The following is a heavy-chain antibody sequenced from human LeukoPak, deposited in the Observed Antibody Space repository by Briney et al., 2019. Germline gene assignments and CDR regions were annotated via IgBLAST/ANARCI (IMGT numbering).Heavy chain of an antibody. CDR1: GYTFSTHD. V-gene: IGHV1-8*01. J-gene: IGHJ4*02. D-gene: IGHD3-3*01. CDR3: ARGPEHRVESGYADY. Sequence: ASVKVSCQASGYTFSTHDLHWVRQAPGQGLEWMGWMDPSNGNAGYAQQFQGRVTMTRDTSVTTAYMELSSLMSDDTAVYYCARGPEHRVESGYADYWGQGTLVTVSA. CDR2: MDPSNGNA.